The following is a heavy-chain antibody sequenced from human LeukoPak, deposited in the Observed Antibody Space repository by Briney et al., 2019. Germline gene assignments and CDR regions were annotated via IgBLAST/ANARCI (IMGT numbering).Heavy chain of an antibody. CDR2: ISGSGGST. J-gene: IGHJ4*02. CDR1: GFTFSSYA. CDR3: AKPMLSMIVVVIGFDY. V-gene: IGHV3-23*01. Sequence: GGSLRLSCAASGFTFSSYAMSWVRQAPGKGLEWVSAISGSGGSTYYADSVKGRFTISRDNSKNTLYLQMNSLRAEDTAVYYCAKPMLSMIVVVIGFDYWGQGTLVTVSS. D-gene: IGHD3-22*01.